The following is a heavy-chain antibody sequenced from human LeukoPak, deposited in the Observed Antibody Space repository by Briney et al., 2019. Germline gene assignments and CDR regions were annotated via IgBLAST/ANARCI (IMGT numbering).Heavy chain of an antibody. CDR3: ARDSENKVWYTYYYYYGMDV. Sequence: GASVKVSCKASGYTFTSYAMHWVRQAPGQRLEWMGWINAGNGNTKYSQKFQGRVTITRDTSASTAYMELSSLRSEDTAVYYCARDSENKVWYTYYYYYGMDVWGQGTTVTVSS. CDR1: GYTFTSYA. D-gene: IGHD1-14*01. J-gene: IGHJ6*02. CDR2: INAGNGNT. V-gene: IGHV1-3*01.